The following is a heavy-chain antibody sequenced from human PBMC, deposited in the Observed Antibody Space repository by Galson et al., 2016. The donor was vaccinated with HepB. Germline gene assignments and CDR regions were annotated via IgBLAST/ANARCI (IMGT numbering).Heavy chain of an antibody. CDR1: GLTFSRDG. J-gene: IGHJ4*02. V-gene: IGHV3-33*01. Sequence: SLRLSCAASGLTFSRDGMHWVRQPPGKGLEWVAVIWSDGNTKFYADSVKGRFTISRDNSKNTLFLQMNSLRAEDTAVYYCARAHTIMLSYFDYWGQGTLVTVSS. CDR2: IWSDGNTK. D-gene: IGHD3-16*01. CDR3: ARAHTIMLSYFDY.